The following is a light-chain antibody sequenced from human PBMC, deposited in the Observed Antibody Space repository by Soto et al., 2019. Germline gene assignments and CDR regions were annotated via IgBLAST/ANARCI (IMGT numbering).Light chain of an antibody. CDR2: EVI. Sequence: QSALTQPASVSGSPGRSITISCTGTSTDIGTYNSVSWYQHHPGKVPKLLIFEVIDRPSGVSDRFSGSKSGNTASLTISSLQFEDEADYYCCSYTTTYTLVFGGGTKLTVL. CDR3: CSYTTTYTLV. CDR1: STDIGTYNS. V-gene: IGLV2-14*01. J-gene: IGLJ3*02.